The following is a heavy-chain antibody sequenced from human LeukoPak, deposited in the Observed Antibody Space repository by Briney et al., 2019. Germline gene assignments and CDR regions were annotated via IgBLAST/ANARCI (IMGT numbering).Heavy chain of an antibody. D-gene: IGHD3-9*01. CDR1: GGSISSSGYY. V-gene: IGHV4-31*03. Sequence: SQTLSLTCTVSGGSISSSGYYWSWIRQHPGKGLEWIGYIYYSGSTYYNPSLKSRVTISVDTSKNQFSLKLSSVTAADTAVYYCARAPAYYDILTGYYNGYYFDYWGQGTLVTVSS. CDR2: IYYSGST. CDR3: ARAPAYYDILTGYYNGYYFDY. J-gene: IGHJ4*02.